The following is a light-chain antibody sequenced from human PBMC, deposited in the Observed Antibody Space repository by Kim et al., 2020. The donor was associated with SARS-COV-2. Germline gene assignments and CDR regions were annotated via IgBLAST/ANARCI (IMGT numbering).Light chain of an antibody. V-gene: IGLV2-14*03. Sequence: QSALTQPASVSGSTGQSITFSCTGTSRDIGAYNSVSWFRHHPGKAPKLMIYDVNKRPSGVSNRFSGFKSGNTASLTLSELQAEDVADYYCSSFTNSNSVVFGGGTHLTDL. CDR2: DVN. CDR1: SRDIGAYNS. J-gene: IGLJ2*01. CDR3: SSFTNSNSVV.